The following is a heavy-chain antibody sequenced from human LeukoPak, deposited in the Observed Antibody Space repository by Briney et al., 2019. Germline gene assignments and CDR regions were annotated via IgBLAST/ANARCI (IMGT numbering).Heavy chain of an antibody. D-gene: IGHD2-2*02. CDR1: GGSISSGGYS. V-gene: IGHV4-30-2*01. CDR3: ARAEIPRYCSSTSCYMDYGMDV. J-gene: IGHJ6*02. Sequence: SQTLSLTCAVSGGSISSGGYSWSWIRQPPGKGLEWIGYIYHSGSTYYNPSLKSRVTISVDRSKNQFSLKLSFVTAADTAVYYCARAEIPRYCSSTSCYMDYGMDVWGQGTTVTVSS. CDR2: IYHSGST.